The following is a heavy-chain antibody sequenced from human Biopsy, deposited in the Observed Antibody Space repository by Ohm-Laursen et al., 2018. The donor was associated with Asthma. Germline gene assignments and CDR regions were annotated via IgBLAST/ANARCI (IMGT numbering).Heavy chain of an antibody. CDR2: INYSGST. V-gene: IGHV4-31*02. J-gene: IGHJ5*01. D-gene: IGHD2-8*01. CDR3: ARDLSGYCTSSACYGFDS. Sequence: SWVRQHPGKGLEWIEYINYSGSTFYSPSLESRVTVSVDTSKNQFSLKLSSVTAADTAVYYCARDLSGYCTSSACYGFDSWGQGTLVTVSS.